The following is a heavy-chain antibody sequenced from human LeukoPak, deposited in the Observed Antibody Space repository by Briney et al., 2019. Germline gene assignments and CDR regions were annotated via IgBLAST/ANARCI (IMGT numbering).Heavy chain of an antibody. CDR1: GYTFTGYY. Sequence: GASVTVSCKASGYTFTGYYMHWVRQAPGQGLEWMGWINTHSGGTNYAQKFQGRVTMTRDTSISTAYMELSRLRSDDTAVYYCARVGRGYSYGYFDYWGQGTLVTVSS. D-gene: IGHD5-18*01. CDR3: ARVGRGYSYGYFDY. CDR2: INTHSGGT. V-gene: IGHV1-2*02. J-gene: IGHJ4*02.